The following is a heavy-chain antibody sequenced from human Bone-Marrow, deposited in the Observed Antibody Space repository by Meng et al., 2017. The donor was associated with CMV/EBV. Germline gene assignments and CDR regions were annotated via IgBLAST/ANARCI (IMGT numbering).Heavy chain of an antibody. D-gene: IGHD1-1*01. CDR2: INPNSGGT. Sequence: ASVKVSCKASGYTFTGYYMHWVRQAPGQGLEWMGWINPNSGGTNYAQKFQGRVTMTRDTSISTAYMELSRLRSDDTAVYYCVRGAELAGWFDPWGQGTLVTVSS. CDR1: GYTFTGYY. CDR3: VRGAELAGWFDP. V-gene: IGHV1-2*02. J-gene: IGHJ5*02.